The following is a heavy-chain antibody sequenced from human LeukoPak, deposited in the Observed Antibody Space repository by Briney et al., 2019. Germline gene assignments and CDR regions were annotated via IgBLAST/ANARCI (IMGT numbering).Heavy chain of an antibody. Sequence: PGGSLRLSCAASGFTFSSSWIHWVRQAPGKGLVWVSRINKDGSVTDYAESVKGRFSISRDNAKNTLYLQMNSQRVEGTAIYYCVKVRGRARVGYFDYWGQGTLVTVSS. CDR3: VKVRGRARVGYFDY. CDR2: INKDGSVT. V-gene: IGHV3-74*01. CDR1: GFTFSSSW. J-gene: IGHJ4*02. D-gene: IGHD1-26*01.